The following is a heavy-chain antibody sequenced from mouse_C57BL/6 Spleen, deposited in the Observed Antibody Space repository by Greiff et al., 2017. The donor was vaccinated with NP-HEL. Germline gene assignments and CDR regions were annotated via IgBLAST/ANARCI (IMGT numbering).Heavy chain of an antibody. CDR3: ARGPRDAMDY. J-gene: IGHJ4*01. V-gene: IGHV5-16*01. CDR1: GFTFSDYY. Sequence: EVHLVESEGGLVQPGSSMKLSCTASGFTFSDYYMAWVRQVPEKGLEWVANINYDGSSTYYLDSLKSRFIISRDNAKNIRYLQMSSLKSEDTATYYCARGPRDAMDYWGQGTSVTVSS. CDR2: INYDGSST.